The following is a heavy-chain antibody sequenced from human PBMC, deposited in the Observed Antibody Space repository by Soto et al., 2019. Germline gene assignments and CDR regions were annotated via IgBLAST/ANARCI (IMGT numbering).Heavy chain of an antibody. J-gene: IGHJ5*01. CDR2: IYHSGST. CDR3: ASGGLNGFDS. V-gene: IGHV4-30-2*01. D-gene: IGHD2-8*01. CDR1: GGSISSGGYS. Sequence: PSETLSLTCAVSGGSISSGGYSWSWIRQPPGKGLEWIGYIYHSGSTYYNPSLKSRVTISVDRSKNQFSLKLSSVTAADTAVYYCASGGLNGFDSWGQGTLVTVSS.